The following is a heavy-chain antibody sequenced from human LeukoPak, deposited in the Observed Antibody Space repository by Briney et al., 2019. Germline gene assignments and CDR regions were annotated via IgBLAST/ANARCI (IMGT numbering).Heavy chain of an antibody. Sequence: EASVKVSCKASGYTFTGYYMHWVRQAPRQELEWMGWINPNSGDTNYAQKFQGRVTMTRDTSISTAYMELSRLRSDDTAVYYCARGGGYYYDSSGYYYGYWGQGTLVTVSS. CDR1: GYTFTGYY. J-gene: IGHJ4*02. V-gene: IGHV1-2*02. CDR3: ARGGGYYYDSSGYYYGY. D-gene: IGHD3-22*01. CDR2: INPNSGDT.